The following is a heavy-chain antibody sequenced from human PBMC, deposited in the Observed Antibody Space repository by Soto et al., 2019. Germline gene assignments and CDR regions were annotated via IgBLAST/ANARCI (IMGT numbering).Heavy chain of an antibody. Sequence: GGSLRLSCAASGFTFSSYAMHWVRQAPGKGLEWVAVISYDGSNKYYADSVKGRFTISRDNSKNTLYLQMNSLRAEDTAVYYCARDPDWNDYYYGKDVWGQGTTVTVSS. V-gene: IGHV3-30-3*01. CDR3: ARDPDWNDYYYGKDV. J-gene: IGHJ6*02. CDR1: GFTFSSYA. D-gene: IGHD1-1*01. CDR2: ISYDGSNK.